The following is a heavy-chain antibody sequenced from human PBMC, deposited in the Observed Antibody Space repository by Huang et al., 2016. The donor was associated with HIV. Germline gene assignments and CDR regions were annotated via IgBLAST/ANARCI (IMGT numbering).Heavy chain of an antibody. Sequence: QVQLVQSGAEVKKPGASVKVSCKASGYTFTSYGLSWGRQAPGQGLEWMGCVSSYNGNTSYAQKLQGRVTMTTDTSTSTAYMELRSLRSDDTAVYYCARARGYYYYGMDVWGQGTTVTVSS. CDR1: GYTFTSYG. CDR2: VSSYNGNT. J-gene: IGHJ6*02. V-gene: IGHV1-18*04. CDR3: ARARGYYYYGMDV.